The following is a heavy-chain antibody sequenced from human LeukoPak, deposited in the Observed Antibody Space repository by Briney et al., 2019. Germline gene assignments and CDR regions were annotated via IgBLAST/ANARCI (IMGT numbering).Heavy chain of an antibody. D-gene: IGHD3-10*01. Sequence: SETLSLTCAVYGGSFSGYYWSWIRQPPGKGLEWIGEINHSGSTNYNPSLKSRVTTSVDTSKNQFSLKLSSVTAADTAVYYCARKGSKSSHFDYWGQGTLVTVSS. CDR2: INHSGST. CDR3: ARKGSKSSHFDY. V-gene: IGHV4-34*01. J-gene: IGHJ4*02. CDR1: GGSFSGYY.